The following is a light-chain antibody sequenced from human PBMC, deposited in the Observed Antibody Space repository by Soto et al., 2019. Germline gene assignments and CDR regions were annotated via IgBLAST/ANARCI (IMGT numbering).Light chain of an antibody. CDR2: AAS. V-gene: IGKV3-15*01. J-gene: IGKJ1*01. Sequence: IVMTQSPATLSVSPGERATLSCRASQSISSNLAWYQQKPGQAPRLLIYAASTRATGLPARFSGSGSGTEFTLTISSLQSEDFAVYSCQQYNNWPLTFGQGTKVDIK. CDR3: QQYNNWPLT. CDR1: QSISSN.